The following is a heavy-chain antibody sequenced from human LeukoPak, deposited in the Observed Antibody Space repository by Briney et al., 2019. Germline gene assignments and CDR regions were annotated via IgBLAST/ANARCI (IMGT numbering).Heavy chain of an antibody. D-gene: IGHD6-19*01. CDR2: IYHSGST. CDR1: GYSISSGYY. Sequence: SETLSLTCAVSGYSISSGYYWGWIRQPPGKGLEWIGGIYHSGSTYYNPSLKSRVTISVDTSMNQFSLNLSSVTAADTAIYYCARVKSGWYYFDYWGQGTLVTVSS. V-gene: IGHV4-38-2*01. CDR3: ARVKSGWYYFDY. J-gene: IGHJ4*02.